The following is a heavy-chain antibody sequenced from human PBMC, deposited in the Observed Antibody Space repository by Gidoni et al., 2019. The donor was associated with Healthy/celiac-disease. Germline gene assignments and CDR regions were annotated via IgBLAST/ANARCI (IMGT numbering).Heavy chain of an antibody. Sequence: QVQLVQSGAEVKKPGASVKVSCKASGYTFTSDYMHWVRQAPGQGLEWMGIINPSGGSTSYAQKFQGRVTMTRDTSTSTVYMELSSLRSEDTAVYYCARGDDILTGIGYYYGMDVWGQGTTVTVSS. J-gene: IGHJ6*02. CDR2: INPSGGST. V-gene: IGHV1-46*01. D-gene: IGHD3-9*01. CDR3: ARGDDILTGIGYYYGMDV. CDR1: GYTFTSDY.